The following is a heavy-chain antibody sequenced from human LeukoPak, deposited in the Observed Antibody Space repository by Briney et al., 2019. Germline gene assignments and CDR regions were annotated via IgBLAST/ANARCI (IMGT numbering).Heavy chain of an antibody. D-gene: IGHD3-16*01. CDR2: INGDGSEK. CDR3: VRDDYLGY. CDR1: GLTFSRYW. V-gene: IGHV3-7*05. Sequence: PGGSLRLSCVASGLTFSRYWMAWVRQAPGKGLEWVAHINGDGSEKNYVDPVKGRFTISRDNAENSVYLQMNRLRAEDTAVYFCVRDDYLGYWGQGTLVTVSS. J-gene: IGHJ4*02.